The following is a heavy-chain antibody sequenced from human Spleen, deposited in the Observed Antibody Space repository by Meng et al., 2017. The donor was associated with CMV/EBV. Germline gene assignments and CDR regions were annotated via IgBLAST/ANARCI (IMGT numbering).Heavy chain of an antibody. CDR2: ISYDGSNN. D-gene: IGHD6-13*01. CDR3: AKAFSSSWYREYYDF. J-gene: IGHJ4*02. CDR1: GFTFNNYA. V-gene: IGHV3-30-3*01. Sequence: GESLKISCAASGFTFNNYAMHWVRQAPDKGLEWVATISYDGSNNYYADSVKGRFTISRDNSKNTLFLQMNSLRAEDTARYYCAKAFSSSWYREYYDFWGQGTLVTVSS.